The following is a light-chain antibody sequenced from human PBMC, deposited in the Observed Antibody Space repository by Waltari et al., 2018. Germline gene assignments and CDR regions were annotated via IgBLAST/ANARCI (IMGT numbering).Light chain of an antibody. CDR1: NSNLASNY. J-gene: IGLJ1*01. Sequence: QSVLTQPPSVSAAPGQKVTISCPGSNSNLASNYVSWYQQLPGTAPKLLIYENNKRPSGIPGRCFASKFGTSATLGIAGLQSGDEADYYCATWDNSLSAGVFGPGTKVAVL. V-gene: IGLV1-51*02. CDR3: ATWDNSLSAGV. CDR2: ENN.